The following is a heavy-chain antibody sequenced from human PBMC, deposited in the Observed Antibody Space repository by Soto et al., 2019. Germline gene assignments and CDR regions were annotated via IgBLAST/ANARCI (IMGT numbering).Heavy chain of an antibody. CDR1: GGSFSNNY. V-gene: IGHV4-34*01. CDR3: TCSPPFYYGMDI. CDR2: INDSGDT. D-gene: IGHD2-8*01. J-gene: IGHJ6*02. Sequence: SETLSLTXALFGGSFSNNYWSWIRQSPGKGLEWIGEINDSGDTNYNPSLKSRVAISVDTSRKQFSLLVPSVTAADTAIYYCTCSPPFYYGMDIWGQGTTVTVSS.